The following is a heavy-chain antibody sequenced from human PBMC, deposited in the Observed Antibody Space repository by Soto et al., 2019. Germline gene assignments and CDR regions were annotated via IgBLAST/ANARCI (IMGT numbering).Heavy chain of an antibody. J-gene: IGHJ6*02. CDR1: GFTFSSYA. Sequence: PGRSLRLSWVASGFTFSSYAMSWVRQAPGKGLEWVSAISGSGGSTYYADSVKGRFTISRDNSKNTLYLQMNSLRAEDTAVYYCAKVLLSTMIVVVPSPYYYYYGMDVWGQGTTVTVSS. V-gene: IGHV3-23*01. CDR2: ISGSGGST. D-gene: IGHD3-22*01. CDR3: AKVLLSTMIVVVPSPYYYYYGMDV.